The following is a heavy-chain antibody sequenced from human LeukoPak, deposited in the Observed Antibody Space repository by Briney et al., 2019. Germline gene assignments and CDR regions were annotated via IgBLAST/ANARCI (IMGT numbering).Heavy chain of an antibody. CDR3: AVLMGYCSSTSCLYDAFDI. Sequence: GASVKVSCKVSGYTLTELSMHWVRQAPGKGLEWMGGFDPEDGETIYAQKFQGRVTMTGDTSTDTAYMELSSLRSEDTAVYYCAVLMGYCSSTSCLYDAFDIWGQGTMVTVSS. CDR1: GYTLTELS. D-gene: IGHD2-2*01. CDR2: FDPEDGET. V-gene: IGHV1-24*01. J-gene: IGHJ3*02.